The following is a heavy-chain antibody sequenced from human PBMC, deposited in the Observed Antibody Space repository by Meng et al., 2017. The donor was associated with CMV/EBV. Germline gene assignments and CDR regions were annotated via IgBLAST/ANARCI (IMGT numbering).Heavy chain of an antibody. V-gene: IGHV1-8*01. J-gene: IGHJ6*02. CDR3: IYSSSPYYYYGMDV. CDR1: GYTFTSYD. Sequence: ASVKVSCKASGYTFTSYDINWVRQATGQGLEWMGWMNPNSGNTGYAQKFQGRVTMTRNTSISTAYMELSSLRSEDTAVYYCIYSSSPYYYYGMDVWGQGTTVTVS. CDR2: MNPNSGNT. D-gene: IGHD6-6*01.